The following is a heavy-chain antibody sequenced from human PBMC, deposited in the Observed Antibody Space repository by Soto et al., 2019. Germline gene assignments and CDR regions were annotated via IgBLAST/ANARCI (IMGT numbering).Heavy chain of an antibody. CDR1: GASISSGGY. CDR2: INHSGST. D-gene: IGHD3-22*01. CDR3: AREVRLGRYDSSGYSGYYFDY. J-gene: IGHJ4*02. V-gene: IGHV4-38-2*02. Sequence: SETLSLTCTVSGASISSGGYWGWIRQYPGKGLEWIGEINHSGSTNYNPSLKSRVTISVDTSKNQFSLKLSSVTAADTAVYYCAREVRLGRYDSSGYSGYYFDYWGQGTLVTVSS.